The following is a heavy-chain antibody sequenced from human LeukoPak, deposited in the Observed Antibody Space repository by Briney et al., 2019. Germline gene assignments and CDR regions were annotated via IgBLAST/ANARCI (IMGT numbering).Heavy chain of an antibody. CDR3: ARDYFGCGGDCYHSRGDAFDI. J-gene: IGHJ3*02. CDR2: INPSGGGT. D-gene: IGHD2-21*02. CDR1: GYAFTNYY. V-gene: IGHV1-46*01. Sequence: ASVKVSCKASGYAFTNYYMHWVRQAPGQGLEWMGIINPSGGGTSYAQKFQGRVTMTRDTSTSTAYMELRSLRSDDTAVYYCARDYFGCGGDCYHSRGDAFDIWGQGTMVTVSS.